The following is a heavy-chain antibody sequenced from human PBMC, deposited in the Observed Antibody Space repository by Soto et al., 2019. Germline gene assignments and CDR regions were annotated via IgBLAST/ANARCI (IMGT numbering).Heavy chain of an antibody. CDR3: ARGLGYCSSTSCYSTRNYYYYGMDV. CDR1: GGTFSSYA. J-gene: IGHJ6*02. D-gene: IGHD2-2*01. Sequence: QVQLVQSGAEVKKPGSSVMVSCKASGGTFSSYAISWVRLAPGQGLEWMGGIIPIFGTANYAQKFQGRVTITADESTSTAYMELSSLRSEDTAVYYCARGLGYCSSTSCYSTRNYYYYGMDVWGQGTTVTVSS. CDR2: IIPIFGTA. V-gene: IGHV1-69*01.